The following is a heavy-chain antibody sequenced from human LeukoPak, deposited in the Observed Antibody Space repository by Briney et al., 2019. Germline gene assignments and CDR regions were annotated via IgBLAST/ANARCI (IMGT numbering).Heavy chain of an antibody. V-gene: IGHV3-48*02. D-gene: IGHD3-10*01. Sequence: GGSLRLSCAASGFTFGTYTMNWVRQAPGRGLEWVSCISSSSTTISYADSVKGRFTVSRDNAKNSLYLQMNSLRDEDTAVYYCARGSGYFGPGSNYQFDYWGQGSLVTVSS. CDR3: ARGSGYFGPGSNYQFDY. CDR1: GFTFGTYT. J-gene: IGHJ4*02. CDR2: ISSSSTTI.